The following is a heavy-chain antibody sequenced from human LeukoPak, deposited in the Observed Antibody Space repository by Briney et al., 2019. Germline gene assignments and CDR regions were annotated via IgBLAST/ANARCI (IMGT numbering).Heavy chain of an antibody. CDR3: ARDTLYYDSSGYYYPAYYFDY. Sequence: GGSLRLSCAASGFTFSSYEMNWVRQAPGKGLEWVSYISSSGSTIYYADSVKGRFTISRDNAKNSLYLQMNSLRAEDTAVYYCARDTLYYDSSGYYYPAYYFDYWGQGTLVTVSS. D-gene: IGHD3-22*01. J-gene: IGHJ4*02. CDR1: GFTFSSYE. V-gene: IGHV3-48*03. CDR2: ISSSGSTI.